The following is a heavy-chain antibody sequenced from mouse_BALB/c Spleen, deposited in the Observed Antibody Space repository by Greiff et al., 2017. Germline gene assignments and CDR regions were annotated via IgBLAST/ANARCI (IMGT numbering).Heavy chain of an antibody. CDR1: GFTFSSFG. V-gene: IGHV5-17*02. CDR3: ARAGLRRPSYWYFDV. D-gene: IGHD2-4*01. Sequence: EVKVVESGGGLVQPGGSRKLSCAASGFTFSSFGMHWVRQAPEKGLEWVAYISSGSSTIYYADTVKGRFTISRDNPKNTLFLQMTSLRSEDTAMYYCARAGLRRPSYWYFDVWGAGTTVTVSS. CDR2: ISSGSSTI. J-gene: IGHJ1*01.